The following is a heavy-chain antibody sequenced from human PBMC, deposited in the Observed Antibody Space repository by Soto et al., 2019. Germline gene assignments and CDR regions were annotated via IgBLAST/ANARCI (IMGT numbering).Heavy chain of an antibody. Sequence: GGSLRLSCAASGFTFSSYGMHWVRQAPGKGLEWVAVIWYDGSNKYYADSAKGRFTISRDNSKNTLYLQMNSLRAEDTAVYYCARPSEGPYSSGWSRYFDYWGQGTLVTVSS. CDR3: ARPSEGPYSSGWSRYFDY. V-gene: IGHV3-33*01. CDR1: GFTFSSYG. J-gene: IGHJ4*02. CDR2: IWYDGSNK. D-gene: IGHD6-19*01.